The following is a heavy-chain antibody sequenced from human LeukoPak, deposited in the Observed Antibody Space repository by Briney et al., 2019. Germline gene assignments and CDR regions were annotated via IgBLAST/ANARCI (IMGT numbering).Heavy chain of an antibody. CDR3: ASGRGYYDSCMDV. CDR1: GFTFSSYA. D-gene: IGHD3-22*01. Sequence: GGSLRLSCAASGFTFSSYAMSWVRQAPGKGLEWVSAISGSGGSTYYADSVKGRFTISRDNSKNTLYLQMNSLRAEDTAVYYCASGRGYYDSCMDVWGQGTTVTVSS. V-gene: IGHV3-23*01. J-gene: IGHJ6*02. CDR2: ISGSGGST.